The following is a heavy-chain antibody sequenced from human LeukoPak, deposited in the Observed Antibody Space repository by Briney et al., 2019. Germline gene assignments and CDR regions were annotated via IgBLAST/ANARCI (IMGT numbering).Heavy chain of an antibody. D-gene: IGHD3-10*01. Sequence: GGSLRLSCAASGFTFSSYWMSWVRPAPGKGLEWVADINQDGSEKYYVDPVKGRFTISRDNAKNSLYLQMNSLKAEDTAVYYCARVRITMVRGVTNFDYWGQGTLVTVCS. J-gene: IGHJ4*02. V-gene: IGHV3-7*01. CDR2: INQDGSEK. CDR3: ARVRITMVRGVTNFDY. CDR1: GFTFSSYW.